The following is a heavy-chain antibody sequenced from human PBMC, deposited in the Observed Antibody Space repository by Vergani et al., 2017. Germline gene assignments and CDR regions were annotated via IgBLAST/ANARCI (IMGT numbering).Heavy chain of an antibody. D-gene: IGHD6-13*01. CDR2: IYYSGST. V-gene: IGHV4-30-4*08. Sequence: QVQLQEPGPGLVKLSQTLSPTCTVSGGSISSGDYYWSWIRQPPGKGLEWIGYIYYSGSTYYNPSLKSRVTISVDTSKNQFYLKLSSVTAADTAVYYCAGESSSWYGAQHWGQGTLVTVSS. J-gene: IGHJ1*01. CDR1: GGSISSGDYY. CDR3: AGESSSWYGAQH.